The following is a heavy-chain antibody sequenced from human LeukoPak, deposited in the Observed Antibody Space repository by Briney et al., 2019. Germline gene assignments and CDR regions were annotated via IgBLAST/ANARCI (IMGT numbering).Heavy chain of an antibody. Sequence: PGGSLRLSCAASGFTFRTYAMHWVRQAPGKGLEYVSAISGNGGRTYYANSVKGRFTISRDNSKNTLYLQMGSLRAEDMAVYYCAREDSSGYFPIEYWGQGTLVNLSS. V-gene: IGHV3-64*01. CDR2: ISGNGGRT. J-gene: IGHJ4*02. D-gene: IGHD3-22*01. CDR3: AREDSSGYFPIEY. CDR1: GFTFRTYA.